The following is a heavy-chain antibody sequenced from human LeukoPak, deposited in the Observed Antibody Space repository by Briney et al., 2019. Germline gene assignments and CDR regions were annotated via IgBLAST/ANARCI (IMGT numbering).Heavy chain of an antibody. CDR1: GFTFRSYW. CDR2: IKQDGSEK. V-gene: IGHV3-7*01. D-gene: IGHD2-2*02. J-gene: IGHJ3*02. Sequence: GGSLRLSFAAPGFTFRSYWMTWVRQAPGKGLEWVANIKQDGSEKYYVDSVKGRFTISRDSANNSLYLQLNSLRAEDTAVYYCARERGGFCSGTSCYKAFDIWGQGTMVTVSS. CDR3: ARERGGFCSGTSCYKAFDI.